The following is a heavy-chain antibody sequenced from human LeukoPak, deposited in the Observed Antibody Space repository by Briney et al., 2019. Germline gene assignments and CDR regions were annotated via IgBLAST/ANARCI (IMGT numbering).Heavy chain of an antibody. V-gene: IGHV4-59*01. D-gene: IGHD3-10*01. CDR3: ARELDYYGSGSPTKGYYFDC. CDR2: IYYSGST. J-gene: IGHJ4*02. Sequence: SETLSLTCTVSGGSISSYYWSWIRQPPGKGLEWIGYIYYSGSTNYNPSLKSRVTISVDTSKNQFSLKLSSVTAADTAVYYCARELDYYGSGSPTKGYYFDCWGQGTLVTVSS. CDR1: GGSISSYY.